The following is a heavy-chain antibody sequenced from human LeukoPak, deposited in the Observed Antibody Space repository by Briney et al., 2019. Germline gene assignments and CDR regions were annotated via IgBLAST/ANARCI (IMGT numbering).Heavy chain of an antibody. Sequence: PSETLSLTCTVSGGSISSSSYYWGWIRQPPGKGLEWIGSIYYSGSTYYNPSLKSRVTISVDTSKNQFSLKLSSVTAADTAVYYCARKSGSYGDFDYWGQGTLVTVSS. CDR1: GGSISSSSYY. D-gene: IGHD1-26*01. CDR2: IYYSGST. V-gene: IGHV4-39*01. J-gene: IGHJ4*02. CDR3: ARKSGSYGDFDY.